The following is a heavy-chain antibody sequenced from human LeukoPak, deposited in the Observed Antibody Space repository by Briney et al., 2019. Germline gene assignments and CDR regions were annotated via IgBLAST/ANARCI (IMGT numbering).Heavy chain of an antibody. V-gene: IGHV4-61*02. CDR2: IHTSGST. J-gene: IGHJ4*02. D-gene: IGHD2-8*01. CDR1: GGSISSGSYY. Sequence: PSETLSLTCTVSGGSISSGSYYWSWIRQPAGKGLEWIGRIHTSGSTNYNPSLKSRVTISYTSKNQFSLKLHSVTAADTAVYYCARGVDGNGYFDYWGQGTLVTVS. CDR3: ARGVDGNGYFDY.